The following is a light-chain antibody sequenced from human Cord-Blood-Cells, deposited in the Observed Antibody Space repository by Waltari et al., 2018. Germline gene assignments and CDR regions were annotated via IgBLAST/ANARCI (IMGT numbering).Light chain of an antibody. CDR2: GAS. V-gene: IGKV3-15*01. CDR1: QSVSSN. J-gene: IGKJ2*01. CDR3: QQYNNWPYT. Sequence: EIVMTQSPATLSVSPGERATPSCRASQSVSSNLAWYQQKPGQAPRLLIYGASTRATGIPARFSGSGSGIEFTLTISSLQSEDFAVYYCQQYNNWPYTFGQGTKLEIK.